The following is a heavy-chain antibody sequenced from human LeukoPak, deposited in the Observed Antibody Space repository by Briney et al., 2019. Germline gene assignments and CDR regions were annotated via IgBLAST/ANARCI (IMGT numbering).Heavy chain of an antibody. J-gene: IGHJ4*02. CDR2: INPNSGCT. V-gene: IGHV1-2*02. D-gene: IGHD3-10*01. Sequence: ASVKVSCKASGHTFTGYYMHWVRQAPGQGLEWMGWINPNSGCTNYAQKFQGRVTMTRDTSISTAYMELSRLRSDDTAVYYCARVGYGSGSYLADYWGQGTLVTVSS. CDR1: GHTFTGYY. CDR3: ARVGYGSGSYLADY.